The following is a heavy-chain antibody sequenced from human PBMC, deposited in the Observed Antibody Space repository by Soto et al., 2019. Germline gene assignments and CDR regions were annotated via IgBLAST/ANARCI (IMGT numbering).Heavy chain of an antibody. CDR3: ARLADPYSSGCLGDAFDI. V-gene: IGHV1-69*13. D-gene: IGHD6-19*01. CDR1: GGTFSSYA. CDR2: IIPIFGTA. J-gene: IGHJ3*02. Sequence: SVKVPCKASGGTFSSYAISWVRQAPGQGLEWMGGIIPIFGTANYAQKFQGRVTMTADESTSTAYMELSSLRSEDTAVYYCARLADPYSSGCLGDAFDIWGQGTMVTVSS.